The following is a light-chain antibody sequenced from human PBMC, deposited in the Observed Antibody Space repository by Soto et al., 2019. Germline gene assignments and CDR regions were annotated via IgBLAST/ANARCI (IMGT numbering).Light chain of an antibody. J-gene: IGLJ1*01. CDR2: EVV. CDR1: KSDIGVYDF. CDR3: KSYAGSNTYV. V-gene: IGLV2-8*01. Sequence: QSALTQPPSASGSPGQSVTISCTGTKSDIGVYDFVSWYQHHPGKAPRLIIYEVVQRPSGVPDRFSGSKSGNTASLTVSGLQAADEAAYFCKSYAGSNTYVFGSGTKV.